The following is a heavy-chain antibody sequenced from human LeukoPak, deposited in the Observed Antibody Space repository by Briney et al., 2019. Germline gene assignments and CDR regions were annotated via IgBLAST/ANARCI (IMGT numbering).Heavy chain of an antibody. Sequence: GSLRLSCAASGFTFGNYAMNWIRQPPGKGLEWIGEINHSGSTNYNPSLKSRVTISVDTSQHHFSLKLSSVTAADTAVYYCARGVLGSTWYYDYYYMDVWGKGTTVTVSS. D-gene: IGHD6-13*01. CDR3: ARGVLGSTWYYDYYYMDV. V-gene: IGHV4-34*01. CDR2: INHSGST. J-gene: IGHJ6*03. CDR1: GFTFGNYA.